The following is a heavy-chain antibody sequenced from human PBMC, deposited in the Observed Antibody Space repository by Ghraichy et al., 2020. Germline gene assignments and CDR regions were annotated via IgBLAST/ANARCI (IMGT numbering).Heavy chain of an antibody. D-gene: IGHD5-18*01. CDR2: ISWDGGST. CDR1: GFTFDDYT. Sequence: GGSLRLSCAASGFTFDDYTMHWVRQAPGKGLEWVSLISWDGGSTYYADSVKGRFTISRDNSKNSLYLQMNSLRTEDTALYYCAKDGGYSYGYGTLDYWGQGTLVTVCS. CDR3: AKDGGYSYGYGTLDY. V-gene: IGHV3-43*01. J-gene: IGHJ4*02.